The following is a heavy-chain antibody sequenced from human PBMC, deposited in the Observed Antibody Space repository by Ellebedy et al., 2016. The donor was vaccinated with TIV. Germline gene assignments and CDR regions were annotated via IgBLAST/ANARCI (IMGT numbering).Heavy chain of an antibody. J-gene: IGHJ1*01. Sequence: AASVKVSCKASGYTFTSYFMHWLRQAPGQGLEWMGIINPSGGSKTYAQKLQGRVTMTRDTSTSTVYMELSSLRSEETAVYYCARGVSCSGGSCYSAEYFQHWGQGTLVTVSS. V-gene: IGHV1-46*04. D-gene: IGHD2-15*01. CDR2: INPSGGSK. CDR3: ARGVSCSGGSCYSAEYFQH. CDR1: GYTFTSYF.